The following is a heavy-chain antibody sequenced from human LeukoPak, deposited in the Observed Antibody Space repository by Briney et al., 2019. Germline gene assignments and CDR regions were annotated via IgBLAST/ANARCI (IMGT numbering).Heavy chain of an antibody. Sequence: SETLSLTCTVSGGFISSYYWSWIRQPRGRGLEWIGYIYYSSTTEYNPSLKSRVTISADTSKNQFSLKLNPVTAADTAVYYCVRRQWELQYFDLWGRGTLVAVSS. CDR1: GGFISSYY. J-gene: IGHJ2*01. CDR2: IYYSSTT. V-gene: IGHV4-59*01. CDR3: VRRQWELQYFDL. D-gene: IGHD1-26*01.